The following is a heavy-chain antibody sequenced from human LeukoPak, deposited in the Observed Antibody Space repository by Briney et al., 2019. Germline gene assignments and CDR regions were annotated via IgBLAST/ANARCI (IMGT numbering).Heavy chain of an antibody. CDR1: GFTFNSFA. D-gene: IGHD4-17*01. V-gene: IGHV3-23*01. J-gene: IGHJ4*02. Sequence: GGSLRLSCAASGFTFNSFAMSWVRQAPGKGLEWVSGIDESGAGTFYADSVKGRFTISRDNSKNTLFLQMNSLRVEDTAVYYCANTHDFGDYWGQGTLVTVSS. CDR3: ANTHDFGDY. CDR2: IDESGAGT.